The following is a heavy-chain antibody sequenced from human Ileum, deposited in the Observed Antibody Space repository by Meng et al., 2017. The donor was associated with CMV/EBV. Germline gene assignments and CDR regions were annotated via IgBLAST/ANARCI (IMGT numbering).Heavy chain of an antibody. CDR1: GFTFSSHD. CDR2: IGLSDDAM. V-gene: IGHV3-48*04. J-gene: IGHJ4*02. CDR3: VRDSPGIEDFDH. Sequence: GESLKISCAASGFTFSSHDMNWVRQAPGKGLEWVSYIGLSDDAMSYAESVQGRFTVSRDDAKNLLYLQMNSLGVEDTAVYYCVRDSPGIEDFDHWGQGTPVTVSS.